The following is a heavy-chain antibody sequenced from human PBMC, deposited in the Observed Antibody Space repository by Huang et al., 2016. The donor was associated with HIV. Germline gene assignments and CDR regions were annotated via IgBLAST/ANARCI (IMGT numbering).Heavy chain of an antibody. J-gene: IGHJ4*02. Sequence: QVQLVQSGAEVQKPGASVKVSCKASGYTFTDYKIHWVRQAPGQGLEWMGWVNPKSGGTNYAQKFQGRVTMTRDTSISTAYMELRRLRSDDTAVYYCAKDWSLGSSSFPDYWGQGTLVTVSS. V-gene: IGHV1-2*02. CDR1: GYTFTDYK. D-gene: IGHD6-6*01. CDR3: AKDWSLGSSSFPDY. CDR2: VNPKSGGT.